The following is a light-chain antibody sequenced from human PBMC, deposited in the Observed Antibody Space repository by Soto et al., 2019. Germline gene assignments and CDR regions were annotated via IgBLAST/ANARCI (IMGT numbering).Light chain of an antibody. CDR1: QTVTSCY. Sequence: PGERATLSCRASQTVTSCYLAWYQQKPGQAPRLLMYGVSARATGIPDRFSGCGSGTDFTLTISRLEPEDFAVYFCQVYGSSSKTFGQGTRVEF. V-gene: IGKV3-20*01. CDR2: GVS. J-gene: IGKJ1*01. CDR3: QVYGSSSKT.